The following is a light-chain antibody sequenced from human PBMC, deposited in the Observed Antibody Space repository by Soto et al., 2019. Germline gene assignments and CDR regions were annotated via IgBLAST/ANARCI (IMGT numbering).Light chain of an antibody. J-gene: IGLJ1*01. CDR2: DVS. CDR3: SSYRRSSTLV. Sequence: QSALTQPASVSGSPRQSITISCTGTSSDVGGFNYVSWYQQHPGKAPKLMIYDVSNRPSGVSNRFSGSKSDNTASLTISGLQAEDEADYYCSSYRRSSTLVFGTGTKLTVL. CDR1: SSDVGGFNY. V-gene: IGLV2-14*01.